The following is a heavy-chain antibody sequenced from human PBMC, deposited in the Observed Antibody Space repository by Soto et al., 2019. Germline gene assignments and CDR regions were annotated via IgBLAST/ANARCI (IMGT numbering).Heavy chain of an antibody. CDR1: GGSISNYY. J-gene: IGHJ4*02. CDR2: IYYSRST. D-gene: IGHD5-12*01. CDR3: ASQDGYKWGYYFDY. V-gene: IGHV4-59*08. Sequence: QVQLQESGPGLVKPSETLSLTCTVSGGSISNYYWSWMRQPPGKGLEWIGYIYYSRSTNNNPSLKSRVTISVDTSKNHFSLKLSSVTAADTAVYYCASQDGYKWGYYFDYWGQGTLVTVSS.